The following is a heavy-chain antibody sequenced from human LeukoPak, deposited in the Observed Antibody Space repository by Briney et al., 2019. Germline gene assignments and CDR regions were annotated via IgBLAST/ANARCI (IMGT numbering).Heavy chain of an antibody. CDR2: ISRTSSDI. CDR1: GFTFSHYS. V-gene: IGHV3-21*01. J-gene: IGHJ4*02. CDR3: ARGVPDDY. Sequence: GGSLRLSCAASGFTFSHYSMDWVRQAPGKGLEWVSSISRTSSDIYYADSVKGRFTISRDNAKNSLYLQMNSLRAADTAVYYCARGVPDDYWGQGTLVTVSS. D-gene: IGHD1-14*01.